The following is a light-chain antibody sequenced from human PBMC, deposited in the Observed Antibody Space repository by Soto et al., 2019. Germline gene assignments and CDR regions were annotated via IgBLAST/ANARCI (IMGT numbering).Light chain of an antibody. CDR2: AAS. CDR3: QQLNSIT. J-gene: IGKJ3*01. CDR1: QGISSY. V-gene: IGKV1-9*01. Sequence: IQLTQSPSSLSASVGDRVTITCRASQGISSYLAWYQQKPGKAPKLLIYAASTLQSGVPSRFSGSGSGTDFTLTISRLQPEDFATYYCQQLNSITFGPGTKVDIK.